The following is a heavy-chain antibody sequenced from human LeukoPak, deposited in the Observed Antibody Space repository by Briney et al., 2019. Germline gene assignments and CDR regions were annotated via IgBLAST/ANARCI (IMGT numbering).Heavy chain of an antibody. CDR1: GFTFSSYA. J-gene: IGHJ4*02. CDR3: ARKGYDSSGLSVPFDY. CDR2: ISYDGSNK. V-gene: IGHV3-30-3*01. D-gene: IGHD3-22*01. Sequence: AGRSLRLSCAASGFTFSSYAMYWVRQAPGKGLEWVAVISYDGSNKYYADSVKGRFTISRDNSKNTLYLQMNSLRAGDTAVYYCARKGYDSSGLSVPFDYWGQGTLVTVSS.